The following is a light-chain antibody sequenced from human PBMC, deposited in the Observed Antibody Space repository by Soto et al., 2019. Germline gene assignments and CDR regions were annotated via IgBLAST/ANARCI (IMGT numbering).Light chain of an antibody. V-gene: IGLV2-14*01. J-gene: IGLJ2*01. CDR2: EVS. CDR1: SSDVGYYDY. CDR3: SSYTTSGSLI. Sequence: QSALTQPASVSGSPGQSITISCTGTSSDVGYYDYVSWYQQHPGKAPKLMLYEVSNRPSGVSNRFSGSKSGSTASLIISGLRAEDEADYYCSSYTTSGSLIFGGGTKVTVL.